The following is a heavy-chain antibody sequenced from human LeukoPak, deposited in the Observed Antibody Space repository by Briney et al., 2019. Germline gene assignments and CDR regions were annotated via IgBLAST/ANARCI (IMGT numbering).Heavy chain of an antibody. D-gene: IGHD3-16*02. V-gene: IGHV3-23*01. CDR2: TNGNGAST. Sequence: GGPLRLSCAASGFTFSSYAMSWVRQAPGKGLEWVSGTNGNGASTYYADSVEGRFTISRDNSKNTLFLEMNSLRADDTAVYYCAKGTTVARYYAMDVWGQGTTVTVSS. J-gene: IGHJ6*02. CDR3: AKGTTVARYYAMDV. CDR1: GFTFSSYA.